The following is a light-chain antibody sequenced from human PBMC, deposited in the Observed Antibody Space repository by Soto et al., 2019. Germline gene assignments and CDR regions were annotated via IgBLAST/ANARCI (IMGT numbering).Light chain of an antibody. Sequence: EIVLTQSPGTLSLSPGERATLSCRASQSVSSSYLAWYQQKPGQAPRLLIYGASSRATGVPDRFSGSGSGTDFTLRISRVEPDDFAVYYCQQYGNSQFTFGPGTKVDIK. V-gene: IGKV3-20*01. CDR1: QSVSSSY. J-gene: IGKJ3*01. CDR2: GAS. CDR3: QQYGNSQFT.